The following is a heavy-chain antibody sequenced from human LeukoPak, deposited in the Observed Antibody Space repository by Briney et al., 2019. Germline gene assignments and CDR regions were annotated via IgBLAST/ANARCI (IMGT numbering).Heavy chain of an antibody. CDR3: ARVGPYTAMELYYYYYMDV. D-gene: IGHD5-18*01. Sequence: PGGSLRLSCAASGFTFSSYAMHWVRQAPGKGLEWVAVISYDGSNKYYADSVKGRFTISRDNSKNTLYLQMNSLRAEDTAVYYCARVGPYTAMELYYYYYMDVWGKGTTVTVSS. CDR1: GFTFSSYA. V-gene: IGHV3-30-3*01. J-gene: IGHJ6*03. CDR2: ISYDGSNK.